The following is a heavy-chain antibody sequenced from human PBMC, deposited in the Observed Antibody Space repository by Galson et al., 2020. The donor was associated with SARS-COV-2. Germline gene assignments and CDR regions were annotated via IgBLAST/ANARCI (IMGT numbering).Heavy chain of an antibody. CDR3: TRLDVWGQGTTVTVSSGKNGHSRAFVFCYCLWGFLSRRLDV. J-gene: IGHJ6*02. D-gene: IGHD2-15*01. V-gene: IGHV3-73*01. CDR1: GFTFSGSA. Sequence: GESLKISCAASGFTFSGSAMHWVRQASGKGLEWVGRIRSKANSYATAYAASVKGRFTISRDDSKNTAYLQMNSLKTEDTAVYYCTRLDVWGQGTTVTVSSGKNGHSRAFVFCYCLWGFLSRRLDVWGQGTTVTVSS. CDR2: IRSKANSYAT.